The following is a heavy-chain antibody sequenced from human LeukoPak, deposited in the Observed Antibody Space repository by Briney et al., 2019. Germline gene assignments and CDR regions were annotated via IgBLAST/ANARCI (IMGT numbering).Heavy chain of an antibody. Sequence: SETLSLTCAVSGYSISSGYYWGWIRQPPGKGMEWIGSIYHSGSTYYNPSLKSRVTISVDTSKNQFSLKLSSVTAADTAVYYCARLAGKLHYYYYYMDVWGKGTTVTVSS. CDR1: GYSISSGYY. CDR3: ARLAGKLHYYYYYMDV. V-gene: IGHV4-38-2*01. J-gene: IGHJ6*03. D-gene: IGHD6-13*01. CDR2: IYHSGST.